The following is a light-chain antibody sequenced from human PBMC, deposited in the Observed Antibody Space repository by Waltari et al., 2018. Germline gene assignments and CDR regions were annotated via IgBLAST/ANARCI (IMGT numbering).Light chain of an antibody. V-gene: IGKV3-11*01. J-gene: IGKJ4*01. CDR2: DAS. CDR1: QSVGNY. CDR3: QQRNNWPPGLT. Sequence: EIVLTQSPATLSLSPGDRATLSCRASQSVGNYLVWYQHKPGQAHRLLIYDASNRASGIPPRFSGSWSGTDFTLTISSLEPEDFAFYYCQQRNNWPPGLTFGGGTKVEI.